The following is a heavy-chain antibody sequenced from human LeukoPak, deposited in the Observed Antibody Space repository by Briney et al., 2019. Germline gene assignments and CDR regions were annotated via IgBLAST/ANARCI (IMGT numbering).Heavy chain of an antibody. CDR1: GFTFSGYG. CDR2: IWYDGNNK. J-gene: IGHJ4*02. CDR3: AKDWGYTTMVSYYFDY. V-gene: IGHV3-33*06. D-gene: IGHD5-18*01. Sequence: PGRSLRLSCAASGFTFSGYGTHWVRQAPDKGLEWVAVIWYDGNNKYYADSVKGRFTISRDNSKNTLYLQMNSLRAEDTAVYYCAKDWGYTTMVSYYFDYWGQGALVTVSS.